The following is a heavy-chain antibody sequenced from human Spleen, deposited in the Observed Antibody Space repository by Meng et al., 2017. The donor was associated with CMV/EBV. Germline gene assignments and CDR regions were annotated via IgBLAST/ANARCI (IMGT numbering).Heavy chain of an antibody. CDR2: FDPEDSET. CDR1: GYTLPELS. J-gene: IGHJ4*02. D-gene: IGHD4-17*01. CDR3: ATVSTVTTFSY. V-gene: IGHV1-24*01. Sequence: QLQLVRSGAAGKKPGASVKVSCKVSGYTLPELSMHWVRQAAGRGLEWMGHFDPEDSETIYAQKYQGRVAMTADTSTDTAYMELSSLRSEDTAVYYCATVSTVTTFSYWGQGTLVTVSS.